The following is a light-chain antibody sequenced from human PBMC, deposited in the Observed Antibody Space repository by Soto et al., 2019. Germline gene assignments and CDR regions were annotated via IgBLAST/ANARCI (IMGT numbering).Light chain of an antibody. Sequence: AIQMTQSPSSLSASVGDRVTITCRASQGIRNDLAWYQQKPGKATKLLIYAASSLQSGVSSRFSGSGSGTDFTLTISSLQPEDFATYYCLQDYYYPYTFGQGTKLEIK. CDR3: LQDYYYPYT. CDR1: QGIRND. V-gene: IGKV1-6*01. CDR2: AAS. J-gene: IGKJ2*01.